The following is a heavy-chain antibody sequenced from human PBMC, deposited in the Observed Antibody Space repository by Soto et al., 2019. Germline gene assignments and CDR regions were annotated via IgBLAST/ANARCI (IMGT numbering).Heavy chain of an antibody. CDR2: LYIADGT. CDR1: GFTVSGKKY. CDR3: ATWLLREHAFDI. Sequence: PGGSLRLSCAASGFTVSGKKYITWVRQAPGQGLEWVSALYIADGTFYADSVRGRFTVSIDSSKNTVYLQMNNLSPEDAAVYFCATWLLREHAFDIWGLGTMVTVSS. J-gene: IGHJ3*02. D-gene: IGHD2-15*01. V-gene: IGHV3-53*01.